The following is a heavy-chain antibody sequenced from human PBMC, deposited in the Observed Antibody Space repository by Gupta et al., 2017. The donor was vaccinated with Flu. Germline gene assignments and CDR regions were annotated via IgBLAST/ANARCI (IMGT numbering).Heavy chain of an antibody. Sequence: QVQLQESGPGLVKPSETLSLTCTVSGGSIRGFYWTWIRQPAGKGLEFIGHVDTSERAGYNPSFLGRTSMSVDSSKNQFFLELTFVTAADAAIYFCARDPWLDSGGQGAVVTVSS. J-gene: IGHJ5*01. CDR2: VDTSERA. CDR3: ARDPWLDS. CDR1: GGSIRGFY. V-gene: IGHV4-4*07.